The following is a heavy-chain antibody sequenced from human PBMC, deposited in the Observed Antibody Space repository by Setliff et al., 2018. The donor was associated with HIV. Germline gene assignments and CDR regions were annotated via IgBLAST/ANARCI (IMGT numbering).Heavy chain of an antibody. CDR2: IYHSGTT. J-gene: IGHJ4*02. CDR1: GYSISSGYY. Sequence: LSLTCVVSGYSISSGYYWGWIRQPPGKGLEWIGSIYHSGTTYYNPSLKSRVTVSVDTSKNQFSLKVNSVTAADTAVYYCARNGIRQIATDYRGQGTLVTV. CDR3: ARNGIRQIATDY. D-gene: IGHD1-20*01. V-gene: IGHV4-38-2*01.